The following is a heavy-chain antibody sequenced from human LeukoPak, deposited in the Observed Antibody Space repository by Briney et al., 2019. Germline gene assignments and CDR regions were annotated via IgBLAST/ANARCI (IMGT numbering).Heavy chain of an antibody. CDR3: ARDYSSGWPNFDY. CDR2: VSTYNGNT. V-gene: IGHV1-18*01. D-gene: IGHD6-19*01. J-gene: IGHJ4*02. CDR1: GYTFTSYY. Sequence: GASVKVSCKASGYTFTSYYMHWVRQAPGQGLEWMGWVSTYNGNTNYAHNLQGRVTMTTDTSTSTAYMELRSLRSDDTAVYYCARDYSSGWPNFDYWGQGTLVTVSS.